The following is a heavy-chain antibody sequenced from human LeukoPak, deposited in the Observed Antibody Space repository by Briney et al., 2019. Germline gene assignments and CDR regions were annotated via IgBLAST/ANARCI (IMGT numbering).Heavy chain of an antibody. D-gene: IGHD3-10*01. CDR3: ASAMVRGVIMFDY. Sequence: GASVKVSCTASGYTFTSYYMHWVRQAPGQGLEWMGIINPSGGSTSYAQKFQGRVTMTRDTSTSTVYMELSSLRSEDTAVYYCASAMVRGVIMFDYWGQGTLVTVSS. CDR2: INPSGGST. V-gene: IGHV1-46*01. CDR1: GYTFTSYY. J-gene: IGHJ4*02.